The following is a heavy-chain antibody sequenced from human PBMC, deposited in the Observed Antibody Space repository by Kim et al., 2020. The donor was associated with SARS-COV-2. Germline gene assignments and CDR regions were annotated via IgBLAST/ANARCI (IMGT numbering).Heavy chain of an antibody. CDR3: ARRFTGDDYLAY. V-gene: IGHV3-53*01. Sequence: TFYPDSVKGQFTTSRHNSETQLYLQMNSLRTEDTAVYYCARRFTGDDYLAYWGQGTLVTVSS. D-gene: IGHD5-12*01. J-gene: IGHJ4*02. CDR2: T.